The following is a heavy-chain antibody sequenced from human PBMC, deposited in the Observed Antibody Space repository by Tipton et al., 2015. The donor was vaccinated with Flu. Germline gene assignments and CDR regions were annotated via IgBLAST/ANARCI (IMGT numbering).Heavy chain of an antibody. CDR2: IYYSGST. J-gene: IGHJ6*02. CDR1: GGSFSGYY. CDR3: AREEKPYGMDD. Sequence: TLSLTCAVYGGSFSGYYWSWIRQPPGKGLEWIGYIYYSGSTNYNPSLKSRVTISVDTSKNQFSLKLSSVTAADTAVYYCAREEKPYGMDDWGQGTTGTVSS. V-gene: IGHV4-59*01.